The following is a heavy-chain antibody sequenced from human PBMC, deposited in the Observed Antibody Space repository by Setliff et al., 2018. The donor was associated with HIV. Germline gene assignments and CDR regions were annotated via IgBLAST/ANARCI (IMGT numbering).Heavy chain of an antibody. CDR1: YGSVNTYSYY. D-gene: IGHD6-13*01. V-gene: IGHV4-61*10. Sequence: PSETLSLTCTVSYGSVNTYSYYWTWIRQSAGKGLEWIGRIQGNGDTTYNPSLKSRVTMSVDPSTKQVSLRLRSVTAADTAVYYCARSLTKQLVLGTSREYYFDSWGLGALVTVSS. CDR3: ARSLTKQLVLGTSREYYFDS. J-gene: IGHJ4*02. CDR2: IQGNGDT.